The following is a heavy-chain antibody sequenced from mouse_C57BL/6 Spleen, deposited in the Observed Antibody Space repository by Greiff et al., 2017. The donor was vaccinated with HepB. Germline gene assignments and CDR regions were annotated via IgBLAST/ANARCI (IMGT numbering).Heavy chain of an antibody. CDR3: ARMVTTAMDY. D-gene: IGHD2-2*01. Sequence: DVKLVESGGGLVQPGGSLSLSCAASGFTFTDYYMSWVRQPPGKALEWLGFIRNKANGYTTEYSASVKGRFTISRDNSQSILYLQMNALRAEDSATYYCARMVTTAMDYWGQGTSVTVSS. CDR1: GFTFTDYY. CDR2: IRNKANGYTT. V-gene: IGHV7-3*01. J-gene: IGHJ4*01.